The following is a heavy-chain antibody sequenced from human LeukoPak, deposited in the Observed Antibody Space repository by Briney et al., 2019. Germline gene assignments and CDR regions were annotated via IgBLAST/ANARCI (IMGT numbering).Heavy chain of an antibody. D-gene: IGHD5-12*01. V-gene: IGHV3-21*01. J-gene: IGHJ4*02. Sequence: PGGSLRVSCAASGFTFSSYTMNWVRQAPGKGLEWVSSISSRSSYIYYADSVKGRFTISRDNAKNSLYLQMNSLRAEDTAVYYCARDPFSGYDKRVYYFDYWGQGTLVTVSS. CDR1: GFTFSSYT. CDR2: ISSRSSYI. CDR3: ARDPFSGYDKRVYYFDY.